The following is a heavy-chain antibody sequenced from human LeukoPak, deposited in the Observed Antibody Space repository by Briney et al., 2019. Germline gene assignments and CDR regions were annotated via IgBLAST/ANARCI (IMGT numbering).Heavy chain of an antibody. CDR3: ARLRDMVRAGYNWLDP. V-gene: IGHV3-30-3*01. Sequence: QPGGSLRLSCAASGFTFSSYAMSWVRQAPGKGLEWVALISYDGSNKYYADSVKGRFTISKDNSNNTLYLLMTSLRPDDTAVYHCARLRDMVRAGYNWLDPWGQGTRVTVCS. D-gene: IGHD3-10*01. CDR1: GFTFSSYA. CDR2: ISYDGSNK. J-gene: IGHJ5*02.